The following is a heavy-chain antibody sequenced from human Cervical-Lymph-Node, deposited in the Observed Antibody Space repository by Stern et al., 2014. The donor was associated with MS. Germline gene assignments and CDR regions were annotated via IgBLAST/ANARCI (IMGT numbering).Heavy chain of an antibody. D-gene: IGHD1-26*01. CDR1: GFTFSHYG. CDR3: ARDQGVGTPTSSYGMDV. Sequence: MQLVESGGGVVQPGRSLRLSCVASGFTFSHYGMHWVRQAPGKGLEWVGFIAYDGSSEYYEYSVKGRFSISRDSSKNTLFLQMNSLRDEDTAVYYCARDQGVGTPTSSYGMDVWGQGTTVTVSS. V-gene: IGHV3-30*03. J-gene: IGHJ6*02. CDR2: IAYDGSSE.